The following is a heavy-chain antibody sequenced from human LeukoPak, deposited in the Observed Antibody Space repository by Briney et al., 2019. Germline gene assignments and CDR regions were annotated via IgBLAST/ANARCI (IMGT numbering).Heavy chain of an antibody. CDR1: GFTFSTYA. D-gene: IGHD3-22*01. CDR3: AKYSLVNYYDSSGHLDY. CDR2: VSGSGGST. J-gene: IGHJ4*02. Sequence: GGSLRLSCAASGFTFSTYAMNWVRQAPGKGLEWVSAVSGSGGSTYHADSVKGRFTISRDNSKNTVYLQMNSLRAEDTAVYYCAKYSLVNYYDSSGHLDYWGRGTLVTVSS. V-gene: IGHV3-23*01.